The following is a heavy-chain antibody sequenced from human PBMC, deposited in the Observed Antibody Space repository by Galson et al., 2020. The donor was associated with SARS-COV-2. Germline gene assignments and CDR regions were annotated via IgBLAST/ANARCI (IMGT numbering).Heavy chain of an antibody. Sequence: ASETLSLTCTVSGGSISNSSYYWGWIRQHPGKGQEWIGSIYYSGSTYYNPSLKSRVTISVDTSKNQFSLKLSSVSAADTAVYYCARLPRTQQWLLLAYFDYWGQGTLVTVSS. V-gene: IGHV4-39*01. CDR2: IYYSGST. CDR1: GGSISNSSYY. J-gene: IGHJ4*02. CDR3: ARLPRTQQWLLLAYFDY. D-gene: IGHD6-19*01.